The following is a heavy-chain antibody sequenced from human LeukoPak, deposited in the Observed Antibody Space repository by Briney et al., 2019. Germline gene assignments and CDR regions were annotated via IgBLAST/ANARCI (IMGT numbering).Heavy chain of an antibody. CDR2: INPNSGGT. J-gene: IGHJ4*02. Sequence: GASVKVSCKASGYTFTGYYMHWVRQAPGQGLEWMGWINPNSGGTNYAQKFQGRVTMTRDTSISTAYMELSRPRSDDTAVYYCARDPQWLVHYFDYWGQGTLVTVSS. V-gene: IGHV1-2*02. CDR1: GYTFTGYY. CDR3: ARDPQWLVHYFDY. D-gene: IGHD6-19*01.